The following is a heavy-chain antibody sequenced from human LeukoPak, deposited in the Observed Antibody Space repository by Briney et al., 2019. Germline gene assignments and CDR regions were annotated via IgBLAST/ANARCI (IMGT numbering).Heavy chain of an antibody. J-gene: IGHJ4*02. CDR1: GFTFSSYA. V-gene: IGHV3-23*01. D-gene: IGHD1-26*01. CDR2: ISGSGDST. Sequence: GGSLRLSCAASGFTFSSYAMTWVRQAPGKGLEWVSAISGSGDSTYYADSVKGRFTISRDNAKNSLYLQMNSLGAEDTAVYYCARDPRGSPFDYWGQGTLVTVSS. CDR3: ARDPRGSPFDY.